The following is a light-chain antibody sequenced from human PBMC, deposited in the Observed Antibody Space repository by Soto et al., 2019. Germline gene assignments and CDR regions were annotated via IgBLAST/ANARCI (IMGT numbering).Light chain of an antibody. CDR3: MQRIEFPWT. CDR2: TLY. V-gene: IGKV2-40*01. J-gene: IGKJ1*01. Sequence: DIVITQSPLSLPVTPGEPATISFRSSQSLLDSGDGKIYLAWLLQRPGQSKQXLXXTLYHRASGVPDRFSGSGSGTDFTLKISRVEAEDVGVYYCMQRIEFPWTFGQGPKVDIK. CDR1: QSLLDSGDGKIY.